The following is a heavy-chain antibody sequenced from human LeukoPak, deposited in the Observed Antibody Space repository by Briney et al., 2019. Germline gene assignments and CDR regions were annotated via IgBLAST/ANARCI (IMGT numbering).Heavy chain of an antibody. J-gene: IGHJ5*02. CDR3: ARDPRGRFLEWQRPSMFWFDP. CDR1: GFTFDDYG. V-gene: IGHV3-20*04. D-gene: IGHD3-3*01. CDR2: INWNGGST. Sequence: GGSLRLSCAASGFTFDDYGMSWVRQAPGKGLEWVSGINWNGGSTGYADSVKGRFTISRDNAKNSLYLQMNSLRAEDTAFYYCARDPRGRFLEWQRPSMFWFDPWGQGTLVTVSS.